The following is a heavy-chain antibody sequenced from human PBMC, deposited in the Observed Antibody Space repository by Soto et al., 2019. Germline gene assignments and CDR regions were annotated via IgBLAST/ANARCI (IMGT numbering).Heavy chain of an antibody. V-gene: IGHV4-4*02. D-gene: IGHD6-19*01. CDR2: IYHSGST. CDR1: GGSISSSNW. Sequence: SETLSLTCAVSGGSISSSNWWSWVRQPPGKGLEWIGEIYHSGSTNYNPSLKSRVTISVDKSKNQFSLKLSSVTAADTAVYYCARAPPYSSGSKGFDYWGQGTLVTVSS. J-gene: IGHJ4*02. CDR3: ARAPPYSSGSKGFDY.